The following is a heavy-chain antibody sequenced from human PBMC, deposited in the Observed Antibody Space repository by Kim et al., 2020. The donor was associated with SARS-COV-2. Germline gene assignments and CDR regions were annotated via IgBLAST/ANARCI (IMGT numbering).Heavy chain of an antibody. D-gene: IGHD6-13*01. J-gene: IGHJ6*02. V-gene: IGHV3-66*01. CDR2: IYSGGST. CDR1: GFTVSSNY. CDR3: ARDRWAAAGIGWDYYYYYGMDV. Sequence: GGSLRLSCAASGFTVSSNYMSWVRQAPGKGLEWVSVIYSGGSTYYADSVKGRFTISRDNSKNTLYLQMNSLRAEDTAVYYCARDRWAAAGIGWDYYYYYGMDVWGQGTTVTVSS.